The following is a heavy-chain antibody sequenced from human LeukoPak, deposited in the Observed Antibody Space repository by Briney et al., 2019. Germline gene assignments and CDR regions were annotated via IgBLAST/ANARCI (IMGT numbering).Heavy chain of an antibody. CDR2: ISSSSSTI. CDR1: GFTFSSYS. CDR3: ARATSNIVATNFDY. J-gene: IGHJ4*02. D-gene: IGHD5-12*01. Sequence: GGSLRLSCAASGFTFSSYSMNWVRQAPGKGLEWVSYISSSSSTIYYADSVKGRFTISRDNAKNSLYLQMNSLRAEDTAVYYCARATSNIVATNFDYWGQGTLVTVSS. V-gene: IGHV3-48*04.